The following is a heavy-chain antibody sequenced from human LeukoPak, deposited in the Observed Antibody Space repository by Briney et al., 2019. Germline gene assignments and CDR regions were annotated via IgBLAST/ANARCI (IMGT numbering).Heavy chain of an antibody. J-gene: IGHJ4*02. V-gene: IGHV3-23*01. D-gene: IGHD3-16*01. CDR2: ISGSGGTT. Sequence: SGGSLRLSCAASGFTFSSFVLNWVRQAPGKGLGWVSTISGSGGTTYYADSVKGRFTISRDNSKNTLYLQMNSLRAEDTAVYYCVLRGGATDYWGQGTLVTVSS. CDR1: GFTFSSFV. CDR3: VLRGGATDY.